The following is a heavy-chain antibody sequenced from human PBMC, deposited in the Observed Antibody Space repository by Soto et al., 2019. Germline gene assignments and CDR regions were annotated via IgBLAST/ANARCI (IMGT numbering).Heavy chain of an antibody. CDR1: GGSISSGGYY. CDR3: ARGRSSTSPSPIGY. V-gene: IGHV4-31*03. J-gene: IGHJ4*02. D-gene: IGHD2-2*01. Sequence: QVQLQESGPGLVKPSQTLSLTCTVSGGSISSGGYYWSWIRQHPGKGLEWIGYIYYSGSTYYNPSLTSRVTISVDTSKNQFSLRLSSVTAADTAVYYCARGRSSTSPSPIGYWGQGPLVTVSS. CDR2: IYYSGST.